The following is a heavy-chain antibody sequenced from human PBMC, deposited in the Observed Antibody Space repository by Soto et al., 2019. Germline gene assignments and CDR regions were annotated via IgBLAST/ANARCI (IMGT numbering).Heavy chain of an antibody. D-gene: IGHD3-22*01. CDR1: GFTFSSYS. CDR3: ARDLGYYDSSGRRSAFDI. CDR2: ISRSSGSI. V-gene: IGHV3-21*01. J-gene: IGHJ3*02. Sequence: GGSLRLSCAASGFTFSSYSMNWVRQAPGKGLEWVSSISRSSGSIYYADSLKGRFTISRDNAKNSLYLQMNSLRAEDTAVYYCARDLGYYDSSGRRSAFDIWGQGTMVTV.